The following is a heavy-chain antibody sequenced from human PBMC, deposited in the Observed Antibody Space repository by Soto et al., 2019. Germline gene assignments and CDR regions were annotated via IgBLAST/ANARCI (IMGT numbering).Heavy chain of an antibody. J-gene: IGHJ4*02. CDR3: AHSPWGAAPDY. CDR2: IYWNDDK. Sequence: SGPTLVNPTQTLTLTCALSGFSVSARGVGVGWIRQPPGKALKWLAIIYWNDDKLYRPSLQSRLTITRDTSKNQVVRTMTNMDPVDTATYYCAHSPWGAAPDYWGQGTPVTVSS. V-gene: IGHV2-5*01. D-gene: IGHD3-16*01. CDR1: GFSVSARGVG.